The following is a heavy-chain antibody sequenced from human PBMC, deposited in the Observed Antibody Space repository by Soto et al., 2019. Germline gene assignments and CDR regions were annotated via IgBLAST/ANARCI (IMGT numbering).Heavy chain of an antibody. CDR3: AREDRDRETGLVPAAIDGMDV. D-gene: IGHD2-2*01. CDR2: IIPIFGIA. J-gene: IGHJ6*02. Sequence: QVQLVQSGAEVKKPGSSVKVSCKASGGTFSRYSITWVRQAPGHGLEWIGRIIPIFGIASYAQKFQGRVTITADEYTSPAYMALSSLRSDDTAVYYCAREDRDRETGLVPAAIDGMDVWGQGTTVTVSS. CDR1: GGTFSRYS. V-gene: IGHV1-69*08.